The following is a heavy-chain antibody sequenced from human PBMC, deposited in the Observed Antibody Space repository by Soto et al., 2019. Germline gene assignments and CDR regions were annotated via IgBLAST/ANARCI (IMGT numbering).Heavy chain of an antibody. V-gene: IGHV4-4*02. CDR1: GGSISSSNW. D-gene: IGHD3-3*02. CDR2: IYHSGST. CDR3: ARELAVEMATPHWYFDL. Sequence: QVQLQESGPGLVKPSGTLSLTCAVSGGSISSSNWWSWVRQPPGKGLEWIGEIYHSGSTNYNPSLKSRVTISVDQSKNQFSLKLGSVTAADPAVYYCARELAVEMATPHWYFDLWGRGTLVTVSS. J-gene: IGHJ2*01.